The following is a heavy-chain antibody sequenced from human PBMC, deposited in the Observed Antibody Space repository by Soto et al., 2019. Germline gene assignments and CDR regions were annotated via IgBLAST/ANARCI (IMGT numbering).Heavy chain of an antibody. D-gene: IGHD2-2*01. CDR3: AKDPRYCSSTSCYPLWDY. CDR2: ISGSGGST. CDR1: GFTFSSYA. Sequence: DVQLLESGGDLVQPGGSLRLSCAASGFTFSSYAMSWVRQAPGKGLEWVSAISGSGGSTYYADSVKGRFTISRDNSKNTLYLQMNSLRAEDTAVYYCAKDPRYCSSTSCYPLWDYWGQGTLVTVSS. J-gene: IGHJ4*02. V-gene: IGHV3-23*01.